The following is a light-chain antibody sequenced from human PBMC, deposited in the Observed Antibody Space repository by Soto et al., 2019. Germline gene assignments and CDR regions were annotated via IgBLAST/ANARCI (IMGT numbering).Light chain of an antibody. CDR2: EVS. CDR1: SSDVGGYNY. V-gene: IGLV2-14*01. CDR3: SSYTRNNTWV. J-gene: IGLJ3*02. Sequence: QSALTQPASVSGSPGQSITISCTGTSSDVGGYNYVSWYQQYPGKAPKLMIYEVSSRPSGVSNRFSGSKSGNTASLTISGLQAEDESDYYCSSYTRNNTWVFGGGTKLTVL.